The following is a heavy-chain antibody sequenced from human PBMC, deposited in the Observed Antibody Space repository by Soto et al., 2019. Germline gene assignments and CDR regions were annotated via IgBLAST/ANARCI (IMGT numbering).Heavy chain of an antibody. CDR1: GFTFSDYY. CDR3: ASPYSSSWYRADWFDP. D-gene: IGHD6-13*01. V-gene: IGHV3-11*01. CDR2: ISISGSTI. J-gene: IGHJ5*02. Sequence: GGSLRLSCAASGFTFSDYYMSWIRQSPGKGLEWVSYISISGSTIYYADSVKGRFTISRDNAKNSLYLQMNSLRAEDTAVYYCASPYSSSWYRADWFDPWGQGTLVTVFS.